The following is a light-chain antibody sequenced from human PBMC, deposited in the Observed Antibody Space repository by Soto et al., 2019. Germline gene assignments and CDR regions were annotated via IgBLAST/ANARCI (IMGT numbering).Light chain of an antibody. V-gene: IGLV2-8*01. CDR1: SSDVGNYKY. CDR2: EVS. J-gene: IGLJ3*02. Sequence: QSVLTQSPSASGSPGQSVTISCTGTSSDVGNYKYVSWYQQHPGKAPKLMIYEVSKRPSGVPDRFSVSKSGNTASLTVSGLQAEDEADYYCSSYAGSNNWVFGGGTKLTVL. CDR3: SSYAGSNNWV.